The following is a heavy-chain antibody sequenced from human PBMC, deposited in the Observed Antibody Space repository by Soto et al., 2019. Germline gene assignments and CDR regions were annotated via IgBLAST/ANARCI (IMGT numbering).Heavy chain of an antibody. D-gene: IGHD2-2*02. CDR1: GGTFSSYA. CDR2: IIPIFGTA. Sequence: QVQLVQSGAEVKKPGSSVKVSCKASGGTFSSYAISWVRQAPGQGREWMGGIIPIFGTANYAQKFQGRVTITADESTSTAYMELSSLRSEDTAVYYCTRGVCSTSCYTRGMDVWGQGTTVTVSS. V-gene: IGHV1-69*01. CDR3: TRGVCSTSCYTRGMDV. J-gene: IGHJ6*02.